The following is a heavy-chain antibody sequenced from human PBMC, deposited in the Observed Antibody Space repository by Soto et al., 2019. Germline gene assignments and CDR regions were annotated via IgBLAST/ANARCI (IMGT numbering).Heavy chain of an antibody. V-gene: IGHV3-23*01. CDR2: ITGDGTTT. D-gene: IGHD3-16*01. Sequence: EVYLLESGGGFVQPGESLRLSCAASTFPFSSYVMHWFRQAPGKGLEWVSAITGDGTTTYYADSVKGRFTISRDNSKNTLYLQIHSLRANDTAMYYCAKPYVFYFYYMDVWGNGTAVTVSS. CDR3: AKPYVFYFYYMDV. CDR1: TFPFSSYV. J-gene: IGHJ6*03.